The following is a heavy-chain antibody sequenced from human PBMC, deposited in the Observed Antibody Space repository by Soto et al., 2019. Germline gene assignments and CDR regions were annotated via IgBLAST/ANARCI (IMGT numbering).Heavy chain of an antibody. V-gene: IGHV3-23*01. CDR2: IGGAGSNI. D-gene: IGHD6-13*01. CDR3: ARGREQQLVLRRVVP. J-gene: IGHJ5*02. Sequence: GGSLRLSCAASGFTFSEYAMTWVRQAPGEGLEWVSVIGGAGSNIYYADSVEGRFTISRDDSKNTLYLQMDSLRAEDTAVYYCARGREQQLVLRRVVPWGQGTLVTVSS. CDR1: GFTFSEYA.